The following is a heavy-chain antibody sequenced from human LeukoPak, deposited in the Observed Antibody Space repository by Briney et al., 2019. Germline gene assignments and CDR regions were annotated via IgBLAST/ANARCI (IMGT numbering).Heavy chain of an antibody. D-gene: IGHD3-16*02. CDR2: IYYSGST. CDR3: ARGGVIVIDL. CDR1: GGSISSYY. V-gene: IGHV4-59*01. Sequence: SETLCLTGTVSGGSISSYYWSWIRQPPGKGLEWIGYIYYSGSTNYNPSLKRRVTISVDTSKNQFSLKLSSVTAADTAVYYCARGGVIVIDLWGQGTMVTVSS. J-gene: IGHJ3*01.